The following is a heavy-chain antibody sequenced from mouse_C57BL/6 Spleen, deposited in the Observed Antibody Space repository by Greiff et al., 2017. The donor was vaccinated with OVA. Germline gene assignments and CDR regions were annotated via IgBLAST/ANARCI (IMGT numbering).Heavy chain of an antibody. J-gene: IGHJ2*01. D-gene: IGHD3-3*01. CDR3: TREDSFFDY. Sequence: EVKLVESGEGLVKPGGSLKLSCAASGFTFSSYAMSWVRQTPETRLEWVAYISSGGDYIYYADTVKGRFTISRDNARNTLYLQMSSLKSEDTAMYYCTREDSFFDYWGQGTTLTVSS. CDR2: ISSGGDYI. CDR1: GFTFSSYA. V-gene: IGHV5-9-1*02.